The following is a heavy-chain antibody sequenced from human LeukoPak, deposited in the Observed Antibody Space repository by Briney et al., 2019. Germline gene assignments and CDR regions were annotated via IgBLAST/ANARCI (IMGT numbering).Heavy chain of an antibody. Sequence: GASVKVSCKASGGTFSSYAISWVRQAPGQGLEWMGGIIPIFGTANYAQKFQGRVTITTDESTSTAYMELSSLRSEDTAVYYCARVRPQGAAASGYYYYYYMDVWGKGTTVTVSS. D-gene: IGHD6-13*01. V-gene: IGHV1-69*05. CDR2: IIPIFGTA. CDR1: GGTFSSYA. J-gene: IGHJ6*03. CDR3: ARVRPQGAAASGYYYYYYMDV.